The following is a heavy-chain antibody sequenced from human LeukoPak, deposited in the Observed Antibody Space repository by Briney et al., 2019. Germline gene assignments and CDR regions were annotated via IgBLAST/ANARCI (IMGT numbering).Heavy chain of an antibody. V-gene: IGHV3-30*01. Sequence: PGGSLRLSCAASGFTFSSYAMHWVRQAPGKGLEWVAVISYDGSNKYYADSVKGRFTISRDNSKNTLYLQVNSLRAEDAAVYYCARDHKDYWGQGTLVTVSS. CDR2: ISYDGSNK. CDR1: GFTFSSYA. CDR3: ARDHKDY. J-gene: IGHJ4*02.